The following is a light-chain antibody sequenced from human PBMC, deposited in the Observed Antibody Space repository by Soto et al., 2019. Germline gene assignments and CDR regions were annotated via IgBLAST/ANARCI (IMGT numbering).Light chain of an antibody. V-gene: IGKV3-20*01. CDR1: QSVSSSY. CDR2: GAS. J-gene: IGKJ4*01. Sequence: EVVLTQSPGTLSLSPGERATLSCRASQSVSSSYLAWYQQKPGQAPRLLIYGASSRATGIPDRFSGSRSGTDFTITISRLEPEDFAVYYCQQYGSSLLAFGGGTKVDIK. CDR3: QQYGSSLLA.